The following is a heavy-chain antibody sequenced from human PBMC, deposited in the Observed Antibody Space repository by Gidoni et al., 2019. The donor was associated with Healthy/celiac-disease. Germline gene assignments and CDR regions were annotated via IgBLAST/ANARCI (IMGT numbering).Heavy chain of an antibody. D-gene: IGHD3-9*01. Sequence: EVQLVESGGGLVQPGGSLRLSCAASGFTFRSYWMHWVRQAPGKGLVWVSRINSDGSSTSYADSVKGRFTISRDNAKNTLYLQMNSLRAEDTAVYYCAREEGERYFDWLESRWDNWFDPWGQGTLVTVSS. V-gene: IGHV3-74*01. CDR2: INSDGSST. J-gene: IGHJ5*02. CDR1: GFTFRSYW. CDR3: AREEGERYFDWLESRWDNWFDP.